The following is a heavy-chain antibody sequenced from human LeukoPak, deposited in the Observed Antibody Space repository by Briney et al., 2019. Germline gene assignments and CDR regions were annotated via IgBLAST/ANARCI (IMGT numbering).Heavy chain of an antibody. D-gene: IGHD2-15*01. CDR3: VDGYCDGGRCNSGRYPLGY. Sequence: PGGSLRLSCAASGFTFNTYAMPWVRQAPGKGLEWVSGISGIGGSTYYADSVKGRFTFSRDNSKSTLYLQMSSLRAEDTAVYYCVDGYCDGGRCNSGRYPLGYWGQGTLVTVSS. CDR1: GFTFNTYA. CDR2: ISGIGGST. J-gene: IGHJ4*02. V-gene: IGHV3-23*01.